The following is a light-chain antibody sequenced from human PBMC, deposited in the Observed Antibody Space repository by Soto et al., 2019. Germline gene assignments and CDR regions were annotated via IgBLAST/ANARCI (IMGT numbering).Light chain of an antibody. CDR1: QNLGSGY. V-gene: IGKV3-20*01. CDR2: AAS. Sequence: IVLSQSPGAVSLSQGDRATLSCRASQNLGSGYLAWYQQKPGQAPRILIYAASSRATGIPDRFSGSGSGTDFSLTISRLEPEDFAVYYCQQYDTSPRTFGQGTKVDIK. J-gene: IGKJ1*01. CDR3: QQYDTSPRT.